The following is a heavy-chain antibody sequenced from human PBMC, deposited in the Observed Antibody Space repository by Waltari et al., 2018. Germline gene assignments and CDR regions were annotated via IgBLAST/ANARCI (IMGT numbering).Heavy chain of an antibody. D-gene: IGHD3-10*01. J-gene: IGHJ4*02. CDR3: AKQGVRGGFDY. CDR2: IYSGGTT. Sequence: QVQLQESGPGLVKPSETLSLTCTVSGGSISSDYWSWIRQPPGKGLEWIANIYSGGTTNYNPSLKSRGTISIDTLKRQFSLKLSSVTAADTAVYYCAKQGVRGGFDYWGQGTLVTVSS. V-gene: IGHV4-59*01. CDR1: GGSISSDY.